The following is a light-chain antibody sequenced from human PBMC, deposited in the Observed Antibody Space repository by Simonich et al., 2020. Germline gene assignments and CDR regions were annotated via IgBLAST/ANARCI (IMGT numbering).Light chain of an antibody. J-gene: IGLJ3*02. CDR3: VLYMGSGIGV. V-gene: IGLV8-61*01. Sequence: QTVVTQEPSFSVSPGGTVTLTCGLSSGSVSTSYYPSWYQQTPGQVPRPPTSSTHTRPSGVPDRFSGSILGNQAALTITGAQADDESDYYCVLYMGSGIGVFGGGTKLTVL. CDR1: SGSVSTSYY. CDR2: STH.